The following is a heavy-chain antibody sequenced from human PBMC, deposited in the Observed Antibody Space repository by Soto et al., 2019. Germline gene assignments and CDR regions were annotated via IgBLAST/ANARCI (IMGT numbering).Heavy chain of an antibody. CDR3: AKDRDFWSGYNDAFDI. CDR2: ISGSGGST. V-gene: IGHV3-23*01. Sequence: EVQLLESGGGLVQPGGSLRLSCAASGFTFSSYAMSWVRQAPGKGLEWVSAISGSGGSTYYADSVKGRFTISRDNSKNTLYLQMNSLRAEYTGVYYCAKDRDFWSGYNDAFDIWGQGTMVTVSS. J-gene: IGHJ3*02. D-gene: IGHD3-3*01. CDR1: GFTFSSYA.